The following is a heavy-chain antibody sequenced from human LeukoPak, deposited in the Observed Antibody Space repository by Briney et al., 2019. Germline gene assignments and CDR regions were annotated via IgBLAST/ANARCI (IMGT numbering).Heavy chain of an antibody. CDR2: INPSGGST. V-gene: IGHV1-46*02. J-gene: IGHJ4*02. CDR3: ARAGEWSSIKYYFDY. D-gene: IGHD3-3*01. CDR1: GYSFNSHH. Sequence: ASVKVSCKTSGYSFNSHHVHWVRQAPGQGLEWMGIINPSGGSTSYAQKFQGRVTMTRDTSTSTVYMELSSLRSEDTAVYYCARAGEWSSIKYYFDYWGQGTLVTVSS.